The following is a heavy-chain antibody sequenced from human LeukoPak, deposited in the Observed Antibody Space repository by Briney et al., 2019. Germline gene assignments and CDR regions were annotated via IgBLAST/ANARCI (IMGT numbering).Heavy chain of an antibody. CDR3: ARHSSSQWLVRNWFDP. CDR1: GGSISSYY. J-gene: IGHJ5*02. Sequence: TPSETLSLTCTVSGGSISSYYWSWIRQPPGKGLEWTGYIYTSGSTNYNPSLKSRVTISVGTSKNQFSLKLSSVTAADTAVYYCARHSSSQWLVRNWFDPWGQGTLVTVSS. V-gene: IGHV4-4*08. CDR2: IYTSGST. D-gene: IGHD6-19*01.